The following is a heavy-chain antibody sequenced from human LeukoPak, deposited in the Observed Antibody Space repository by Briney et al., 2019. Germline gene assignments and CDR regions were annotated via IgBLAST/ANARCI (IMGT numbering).Heavy chain of an antibody. D-gene: IGHD6-25*01. CDR2: IYSRGST. CDR3: ARHAPPWAAGPYNWFDP. V-gene: IGHV4-59*08. Sequence: PSETLSLTCTVSGDSISTLYWSWIRQPPGKGLEWIGYIYSRGSTDYNPSLKSRLTISVDTSKNQFSLKLSSVTAADTAVYYCARHAPPWAAGPYNWFDPWGQGTLVTVSS. J-gene: IGHJ5*02. CDR1: GDSISTLY.